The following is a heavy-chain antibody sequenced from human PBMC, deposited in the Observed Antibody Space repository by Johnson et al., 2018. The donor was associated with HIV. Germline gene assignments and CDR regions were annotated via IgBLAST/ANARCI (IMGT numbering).Heavy chain of an antibody. Sequence: QVQLVESGGDLVKPGGSLRLSCEVSGFIFSKYNMAWIRQAPGKGLECLSYITSSGSSVYYTDSVKGRFTISRDNSKNTLYLQMKSLRAEDTAVYFCAKPKGNAFDIWGQGTMVTVSS. CDR3: AKPKGNAFDI. D-gene: IGHD4-23*01. J-gene: IGHJ3*02. V-gene: IGHV3-11*01. CDR2: ITSSGSSV. CDR1: GFIFSKYN.